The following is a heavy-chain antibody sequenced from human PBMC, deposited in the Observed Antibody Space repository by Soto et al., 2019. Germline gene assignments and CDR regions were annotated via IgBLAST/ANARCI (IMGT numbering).Heavy chain of an antibody. CDR2: ISGSGGST. D-gene: IGHD4-17*01. CDR1: GFTFSSYA. V-gene: IGHV3-23*01. Sequence: EVQLLESGGGLVQPGGSLRLSCAASGFTFSSYAMSWVRQAPGKGLEWVSAISGSGGSTYYADSVKGRFTISRDNSKNTPYLQMNRLRAEDTAVYYCARRTVGWYFDLWGRGTLVTVSS. J-gene: IGHJ2*01. CDR3: ARRTVGWYFDL.